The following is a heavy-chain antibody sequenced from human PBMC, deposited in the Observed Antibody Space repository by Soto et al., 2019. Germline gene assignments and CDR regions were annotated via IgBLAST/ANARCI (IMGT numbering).Heavy chain of an antibody. V-gene: IGHV4-59*01. J-gene: IGHJ6*03. CDR3: VIENLVATIEYDYPCMDV. CDR1: GGSISSYY. D-gene: IGHD5-12*01. CDR2: IYYSGST. Sequence: SETLSLTCTVSGGSISSYYWSWIRQPPGKGLEWIGYIYYSGSTNYNPSLKSRVTISVDTSKNQFSLKLSSVTAADTAVYYCVIENLVATIEYDYPCMDVWGKGTTVTVSS.